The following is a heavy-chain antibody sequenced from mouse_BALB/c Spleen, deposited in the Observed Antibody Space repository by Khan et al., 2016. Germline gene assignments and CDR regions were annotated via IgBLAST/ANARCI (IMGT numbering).Heavy chain of an antibody. CDR2: ILSGSGNS. J-gene: IGHJ4*01. CDR3: ARAWYSMDY. V-gene: IGHV1-9*01. Sequence: QVQLQQSGAELMKPGASVKISCKATGYTFNNYWIEWVKQRPGHGLEWIGDILSGSGNSNYNENLKGKATFTADTSSNTAYMLLSSLTSEDSAVYYCARAWYSMDYWGQGTSVTVSS. CDR1: GYTFNNYW.